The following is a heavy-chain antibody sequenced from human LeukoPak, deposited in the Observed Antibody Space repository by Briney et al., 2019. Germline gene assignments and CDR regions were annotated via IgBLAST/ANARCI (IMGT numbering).Heavy chain of an antibody. Sequence: GGSLRLSCAASGFTFSSYAMSWVRQAPGRGLEWVSAIMGGGGTTYYADSVKGRFTISRDNSKNTLYLQMSSLRAEDTAVCYCAKRICSGAACYYAFYFDFWGQGTLVTVSS. CDR2: IMGGGGTT. CDR3: AKRICSGAACYYAFYFDF. CDR1: GFTFSSYA. J-gene: IGHJ4*02. D-gene: IGHD2-15*01. V-gene: IGHV3-23*01.